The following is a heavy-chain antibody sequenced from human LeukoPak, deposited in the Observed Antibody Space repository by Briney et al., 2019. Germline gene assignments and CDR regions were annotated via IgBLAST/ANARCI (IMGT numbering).Heavy chain of an antibody. D-gene: IGHD6-25*01. V-gene: IGHV1-46*01. CDR1: GYTLTNFY. J-gene: IGHJ4*02. CDR3: ARIGGYGIFDY. Sequence: ASVKVSCKASGYTLTNFYMHWVRQAPGQGPEWMGIINPSGGGTSYAQKFQGRVTVTRDTSTSTVYMELSSLTSEDTAIYYCARIGGYGIFDYWGQGTLVTVSP. CDR2: INPSGGGT.